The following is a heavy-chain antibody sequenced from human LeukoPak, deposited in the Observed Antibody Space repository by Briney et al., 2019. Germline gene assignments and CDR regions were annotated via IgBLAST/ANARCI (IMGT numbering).Heavy chain of an antibody. D-gene: IGHD5-24*01. CDR3: AREMATIPGAFDI. CDR1: GGSISSGSYY. CDR2: IYYSGST. J-gene: IGHJ3*02. V-gene: IGHV4-61*10. Sequence: PSETLSLTCTVSGGSISSGSYYWSWIRQPAGKGLEWIGYIYYSGSTNYNPSLKSRVTISVDTSKNQFSLKLSSVTAADTAVYYCAREMATIPGAFDIWGQGTMVTVSS.